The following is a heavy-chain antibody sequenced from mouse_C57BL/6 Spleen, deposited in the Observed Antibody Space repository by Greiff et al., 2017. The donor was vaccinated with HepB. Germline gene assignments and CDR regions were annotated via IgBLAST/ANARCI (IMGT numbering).Heavy chain of an antibody. CDR2: IYPGSGST. CDR3: AKEGYGNYNFDY. Sequence: QVHVKQPGAELVKPGASVKMSCKASGYTFTSYWITWVKQRPGQGLEWIGDIYPGSGSTNYNEKFKSKATLTVDTSSSTAYMQLSSLTSEDSAVYYCAKEGYGNYNFDYWGQGTTLTVSS. CDR1: GYTFTSYW. D-gene: IGHD2-10*02. V-gene: IGHV1-55*01. J-gene: IGHJ2*01.